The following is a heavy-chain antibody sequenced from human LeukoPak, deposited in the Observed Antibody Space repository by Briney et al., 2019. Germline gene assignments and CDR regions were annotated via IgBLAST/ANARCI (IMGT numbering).Heavy chain of an antibody. D-gene: IGHD5-12*01. J-gene: IGHJ3*02. CDR2: IWYDGSEE. Sequence: GGSLRLSCSASGFTFSGFGMHWVRQAPGKGLEWVAVIWYDGSEEYYADSVKGRFTISRDDSENTLYLQMNRLRADDAAVYHCAREHSLVAIHDAFDIWGQGTMVTVSS. CDR3: AREHSLVAIHDAFDI. CDR1: GFTFSGFG. V-gene: IGHV3-33*01.